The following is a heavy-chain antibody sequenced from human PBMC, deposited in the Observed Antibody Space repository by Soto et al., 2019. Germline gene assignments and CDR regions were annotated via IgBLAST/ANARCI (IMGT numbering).Heavy chain of an antibody. CDR1: GVSISSDY. J-gene: IGHJ4*02. CDR3: ARADPDASVGY. Sequence: TLSLTCTVSGVSISSDYCTWLRQSPGRGLEWIGYISYSGSTYYNPSLKSRVTISADTSKNQFSLRMNSMIAADTAVYYCARADPDASVGYWGQGTLVTVSS. D-gene: IGHD2-15*01. CDR2: ISYSGST. V-gene: IGHV4-59*01.